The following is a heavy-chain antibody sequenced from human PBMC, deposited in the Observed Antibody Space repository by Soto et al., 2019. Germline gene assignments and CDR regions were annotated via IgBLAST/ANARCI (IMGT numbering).Heavy chain of an antibody. CDR3: ARSTRQLWSFDFDY. V-gene: IGHV4-31*03. CDR1: GGSISSGGYY. D-gene: IGHD5-18*01. CDR2: IYYSGST. J-gene: IGHJ4*02. Sequence: QVQLQESGPGLVKPSQTLSLTCTVSGGSISSGGYYWSWIRQHPGKGLEWIGYIYYSGSTSYNPSLKSRVTISVDTSKNQFSLKLSSLTAADTAVYYCARSTRQLWSFDFDYWGQGTLVTVSS.